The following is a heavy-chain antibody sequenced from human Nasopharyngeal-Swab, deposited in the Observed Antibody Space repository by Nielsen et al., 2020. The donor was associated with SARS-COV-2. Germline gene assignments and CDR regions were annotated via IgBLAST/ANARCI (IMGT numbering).Heavy chain of an antibody. CDR1: GFTFSNSW. J-gene: IGHJ4*01. D-gene: IGHD7-27*01. Sequence: GESLKISCAVSGFTFSNSWVHWVRQAPGKGLVWVSRINSDGSRTGYADSVKGRFTISIDNAKNTLYLQVNSLSAEDTAVYYCARDFDKTGDWGQGTLVTVSS. V-gene: IGHV3-74*01. CDR3: ARDFDKTGD. CDR2: INSDGSRT.